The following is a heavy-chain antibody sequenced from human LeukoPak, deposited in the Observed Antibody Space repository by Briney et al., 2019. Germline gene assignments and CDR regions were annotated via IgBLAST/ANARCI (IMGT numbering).Heavy chain of an antibody. J-gene: IGHJ5*02. CDR3: AKGVRWFDP. Sequence: PGGSLRLSCGASGFSFSNYGMSWVRQAPGKGPEWVSVISDQTYYADSVRGRFTISRDDYKNTLFLQMNSLRIEDSAIYYCAKGVRWFDPWGQGTLVTVSS. CDR1: GFSFSNYG. V-gene: IGHV3-23*01. CDR2: ISDQT. D-gene: IGHD3-10*01.